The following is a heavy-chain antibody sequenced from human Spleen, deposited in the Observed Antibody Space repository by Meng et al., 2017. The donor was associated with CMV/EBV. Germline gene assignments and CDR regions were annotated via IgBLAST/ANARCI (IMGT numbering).Heavy chain of an antibody. Sequence: SGFTFSTFPILWVRQAPGKGLEWVALISYDGSREYYADSVKGRFSISRDNSNNTAHLLMNRLRIEDTGVYYCARTRRQQLLHGWFDPWGQGTLVTVSS. CDR3: ARTRRQQLLHGWFDP. V-gene: IGHV3-30*04. CDR1: GFTFSTFP. CDR2: ISYDGSRE. J-gene: IGHJ5*02. D-gene: IGHD5-24*01.